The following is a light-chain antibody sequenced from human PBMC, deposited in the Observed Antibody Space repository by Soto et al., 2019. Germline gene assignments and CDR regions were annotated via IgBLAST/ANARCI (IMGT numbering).Light chain of an antibody. CDR2: GAS. Sequence: EIVMTQSSATLSVSPGERATLSCRASQSVSSNLAWYQQKPGQAPRLLIYGASTRATGIPAKFSGSGSGTEFILTISSLQSEDFAVYYCQQYNNWPEWTFGQGTKVEIK. CDR3: QQYNNWPEWT. J-gene: IGKJ1*01. V-gene: IGKV3-15*01. CDR1: QSVSSN.